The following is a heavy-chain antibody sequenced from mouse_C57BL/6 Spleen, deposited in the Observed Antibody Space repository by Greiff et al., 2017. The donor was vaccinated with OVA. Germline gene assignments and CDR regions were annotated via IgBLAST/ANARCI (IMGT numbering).Heavy chain of an antibody. CDR3: ARDYGSSYWFAY. CDR1: GFSLTSYG. V-gene: IGHV2-2*01. CDR2: IWSGGST. D-gene: IGHD1-1*01. Sequence: QVQLQQSGPGLVQPSQSLSITCTVSGFSLTSYGVHWVRQSPGKGLEWLGVIWSGGSTDYNAAFISRLSISKDNSKSQVFFKMNRLQADDTAIYYCARDYGSSYWFAYWGQGTLVTVSA. J-gene: IGHJ3*01.